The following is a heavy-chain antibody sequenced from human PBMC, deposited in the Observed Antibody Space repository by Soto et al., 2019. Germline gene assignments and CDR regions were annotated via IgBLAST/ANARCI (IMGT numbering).Heavy chain of an antibody. Sequence: QVQLVQSGTEVKKPGSSVKVSCKASGGTFSSNAISWVRQAPGQGLEWMGGIIPMFDTPNYAQKFQGRVTLIADKSTSTAYIELSSLRSEDTAVYYCTRGPHYDYVHRAGYYYIMDVWGQGTTVTVSS. CDR3: TRGPHYDYVHRAGYYYIMDV. CDR1: GGTFSSNA. J-gene: IGHJ6*02. D-gene: IGHD3-16*01. V-gene: IGHV1-69*06. CDR2: IIPMFDTP.